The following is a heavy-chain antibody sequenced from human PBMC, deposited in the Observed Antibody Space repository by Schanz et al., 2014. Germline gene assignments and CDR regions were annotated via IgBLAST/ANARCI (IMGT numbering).Heavy chain of an antibody. Sequence: EVQLLESGGGLVQPGGSLKLSCAASGLIFSNYVMSWVRQAPGKGLEWVSTIGTSGGTNYAESVKGRFTISRDNSKNTLYLQMSSLRAEDTAVYFCAKDLGVDCGDGCFNWYFDLWGRGTLVTVSS. D-gene: IGHD2-21*02. CDR1: GLIFSNYV. J-gene: IGHJ2*01. CDR2: IGTSGGT. V-gene: IGHV3-23*01. CDR3: AKDLGVDCGDGCFNWYFDL.